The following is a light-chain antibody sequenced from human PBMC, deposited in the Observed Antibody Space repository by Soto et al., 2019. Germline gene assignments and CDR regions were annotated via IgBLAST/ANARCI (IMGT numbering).Light chain of an antibody. J-gene: IGLJ1*01. V-gene: IGLV2-14*01. CDR2: EVS. CDR3: SSYGGSNNYV. Sequence: QSALTQPASVSGSPGQSITISCTGTSSDVGGYNYVSWYQQHPGKAPKLMIYEVSNRPSGVSNRFSGSKSGNTASLTVSGLQAEDEADYYCSSYGGSNNYVFGTGTKVTVL. CDR1: SSDVGGYNY.